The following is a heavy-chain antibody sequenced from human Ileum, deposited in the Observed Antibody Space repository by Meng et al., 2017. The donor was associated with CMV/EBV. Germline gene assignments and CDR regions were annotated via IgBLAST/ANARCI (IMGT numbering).Heavy chain of an antibody. V-gene: IGHV1-69*05. CDR3: ATTREEMATKGIFDY. D-gene: IGHD5-24*01. J-gene: IGHJ4*02. Sequence: SVNVPCKASGGTFSSYAISWVRQAPGQGLEWMGGIIPIFGTANYAQKFQGRVTITTDESTSTAYMELSSLRSEDTAVYYCATTREEMATKGIFDYWGQGTLVTVSS. CDR2: IIPIFGTA. CDR1: GGTFSSYA.